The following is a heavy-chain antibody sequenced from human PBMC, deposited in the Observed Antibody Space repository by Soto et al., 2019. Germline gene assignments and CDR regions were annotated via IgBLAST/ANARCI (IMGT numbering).Heavy chain of an antibody. CDR2: FSSGSGNI. V-gene: IGHV3-21*05. D-gene: IGHD3-10*01. Sequence: EVQLVESGGGLFNPGGSRSFSFAASGFIFSSYDMNWVRQAPGRGREWVSYFSSGSGNILYANSVKGRFTISRDNAKNSRFLQMNSLRAEDTAVYYCARTYGTGSLNWFDPWGQGTLVTVSS. J-gene: IGHJ5*02. CDR3: ARTYGTGSLNWFDP. CDR1: GFIFSSYD.